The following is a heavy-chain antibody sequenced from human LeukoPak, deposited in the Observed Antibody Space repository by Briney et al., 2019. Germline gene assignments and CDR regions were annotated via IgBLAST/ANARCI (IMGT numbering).Heavy chain of an antibody. CDR2: INPNSGDT. CDR3: AREGRLRYYDSSGYGLNWFDP. CDR1: GYTFTDYY. J-gene: IGHJ5*02. D-gene: IGHD3-22*01. Sequence: ASVKVSCKASGYTFTDYYINWVRQAPGQGLEWIGWINPNSGDTNYAQKFQDRVTMTRDTSTSTVYMELSSLRSEDTAVYYCAREGRLRYYDSSGYGLNWFDPWGQGTLVTVSS. V-gene: IGHV1-2*02.